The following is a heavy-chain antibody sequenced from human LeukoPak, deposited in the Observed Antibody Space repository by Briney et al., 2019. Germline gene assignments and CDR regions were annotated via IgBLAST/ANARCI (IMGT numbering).Heavy chain of an antibody. CDR1: GFTFSSYS. Sequence: GGSLRLSCAASGFTFSSYSMNWVRQAPGKGLEWVSSISSSSSYIYYADSVKGRFTISRDNAKNSLYLQMNSLRAEDTAVYYRARDLSSSWYEEFDYWGQGTLVTVSS. CDR2: ISSSSSYI. CDR3: ARDLSSSWYEEFDY. J-gene: IGHJ4*02. D-gene: IGHD6-13*01. V-gene: IGHV3-21*06.